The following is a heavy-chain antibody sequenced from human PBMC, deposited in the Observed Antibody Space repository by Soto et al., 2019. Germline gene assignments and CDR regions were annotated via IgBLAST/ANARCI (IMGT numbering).Heavy chain of an antibody. CDR1: GGTFSSNP. V-gene: IGHV1-69*06. CDR2: TIPTFGAG. D-gene: IGHD5-12*01. J-gene: IGHJ4*02. Sequence: GASVKVSCKASGGTFSSNPISWMRQAPRQGLEWMGGTIPTFGAGSYAQRFQGRLTITADKSTNTAYMELSSLRPEDTAVYYCARRQTSGYNRYFDSWGQGTLVTVSS. CDR3: ARRQTSGYNRYFDS.